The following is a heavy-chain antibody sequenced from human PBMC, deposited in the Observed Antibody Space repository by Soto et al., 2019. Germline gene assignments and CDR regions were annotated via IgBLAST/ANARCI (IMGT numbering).Heavy chain of an antibody. J-gene: IGHJ4*02. Sequence: QVQLVESGGGVVQPGRSLRLSCAASGFTFSSYGMHWVRQAPGKGLEWVAVIWYDGSNKYYADSVKGRFTISRDNSKNTLYLQMNSLRAEDTAVYYCARDSSSWYENLFDYWGQGTLVTVSS. CDR2: IWYDGSNK. V-gene: IGHV3-33*01. D-gene: IGHD6-13*01. CDR1: GFTFSSYG. CDR3: ARDSSSWYENLFDY.